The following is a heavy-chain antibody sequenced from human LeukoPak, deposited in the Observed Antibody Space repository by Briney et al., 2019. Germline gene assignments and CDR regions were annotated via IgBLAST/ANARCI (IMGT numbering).Heavy chain of an antibody. CDR2: INAGNGNT. V-gene: IGHV1-3*01. D-gene: IGHD4-17*01. CDR3: ARGVGDYRQDYFDY. Sequence: ASVKVSCKASGYTFTSYAMHWVRQAPGQRLEWMGWINAGNGNTKYSQKFQGRVTITRDTSVSTAYMELSSLRSEDTAVYYCARGVGDYRQDYFDYWGQGTLVTVSS. J-gene: IGHJ4*02. CDR1: GYTFTSYA.